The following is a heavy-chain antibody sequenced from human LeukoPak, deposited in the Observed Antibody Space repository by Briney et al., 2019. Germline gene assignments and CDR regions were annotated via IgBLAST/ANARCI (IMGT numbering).Heavy chain of an antibody. CDR3: ARRRGRTFYFDY. V-gene: IGHV4-59*08. CDR1: GGSISSYY. D-gene: IGHD3-16*01. CDR2: IYYSGST. Sequence: SETLSLTCTVSGGSISSYYWSWIPQPPGKGLEWIGYIYYSGSTNYNPSLKSRVTISVDTSKNHFSLRLSSVTAADTAVYYCARRRGRTFYFDYWGQGTLVTVSS. J-gene: IGHJ4*02.